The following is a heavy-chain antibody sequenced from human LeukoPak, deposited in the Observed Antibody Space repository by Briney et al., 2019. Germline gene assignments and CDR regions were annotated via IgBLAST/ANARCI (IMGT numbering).Heavy chain of an antibody. J-gene: IGHJ4*02. V-gene: IGHV3-74*01. CDR2: INSGGSST. CDR1: GFTFSNYW. D-gene: IGHD3-10*01. Sequence: GGSLRLSCAASGFTFSNYWMHWVRHAPGKGLVWVSRINSGGSSTNYADSVKGRFTISRDNAKNTLYLQMNSLRAEDTAVYFCTYGSGSSTGWYFDYWGQGTLVTVSS. CDR3: TYGSGSSTGWYFDY.